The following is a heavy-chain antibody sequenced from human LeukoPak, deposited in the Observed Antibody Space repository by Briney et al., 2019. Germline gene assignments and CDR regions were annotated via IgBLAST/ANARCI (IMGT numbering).Heavy chain of an antibody. CDR3: ALELAVPAALERLNAFDI. J-gene: IGHJ3*02. V-gene: IGHV4-34*01. CDR1: GGSFSGFR. CDR2: INHSGGT. D-gene: IGHD2-2*01. Sequence: PSETLSLTCAVSGGSFSGFRWHWIRQPPGKGPEWIGEINHSGGTTYNPSLKSRVTISVDTSKIQFSLNLTSVTAADTAVYYCALELAVPAALERLNAFDIWGHGTMVTVSS.